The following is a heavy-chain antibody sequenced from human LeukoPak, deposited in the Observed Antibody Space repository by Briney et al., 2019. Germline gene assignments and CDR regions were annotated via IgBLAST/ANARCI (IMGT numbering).Heavy chain of an antibody. D-gene: IGHD5-12*01. V-gene: IGHV4-4*07. Sequence: SETLSLTCTVSGGSIINNYWAWIRQPAGNGLEWIGRVRSGGTTNYNPSFRSRVTMSVNTSKNQVSLILSSVTAADTAVYFCARDYAAGYCRGYEHYYYYMDVWGKGTTVTVPS. J-gene: IGHJ6*03. CDR2: VRSGGTT. CDR1: GGSIINNY. CDR3: ARDYAAGYCRGYEHYYYYMDV.